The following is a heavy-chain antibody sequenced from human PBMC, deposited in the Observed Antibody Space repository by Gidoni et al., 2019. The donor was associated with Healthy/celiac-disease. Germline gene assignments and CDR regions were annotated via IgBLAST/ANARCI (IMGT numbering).Heavy chain of an antibody. D-gene: IGHD3-10*01. J-gene: IGHJ4*02. CDR3: ARGLFTYGSGSYTLDY. Sequence: EVQLVESGGGLIQPGGSLRLSCAASGFTVSSNYMCWVRQAPGKGLEWVSVFYSVGSTYYADSVKGRFTISRDNSKNTLYLQMNSLRAEDTAVYYCARGLFTYGSGSYTLDYWGQGTLVTVSS. CDR1: GFTVSSNY. CDR2: FYSVGST. V-gene: IGHV3-53*01.